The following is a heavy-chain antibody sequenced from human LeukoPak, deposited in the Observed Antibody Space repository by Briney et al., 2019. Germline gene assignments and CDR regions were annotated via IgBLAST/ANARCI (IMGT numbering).Heavy chain of an antibody. Sequence: ASVKVSYKASGYTFTSYYMHWVRQAPGQGLEWMGIINPSGGSTSYAQKFQGRVTMTRDTSTSTVYMELSSLRSEDTAVYYCARDSPYSSSWYGDAFDIWGQGTMVTVSS. CDR1: GYTFTSYY. CDR3: ARDSPYSSSWYGDAFDI. J-gene: IGHJ3*02. V-gene: IGHV1-46*01. CDR2: INPSGGST. D-gene: IGHD6-13*01.